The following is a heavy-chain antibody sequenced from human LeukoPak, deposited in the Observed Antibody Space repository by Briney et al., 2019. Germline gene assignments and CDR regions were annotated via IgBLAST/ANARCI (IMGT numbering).Heavy chain of an antibody. D-gene: IGHD6-13*01. J-gene: IGHJ6*02. CDR1: GGSISSGGYY. CDR3: ARGDTSSWLYYYYGMDV. V-gene: IGHV4-31*03. CDR2: IYYSGST. Sequence: SETLSLTCTVSGGSISSGGYYWSWIRQHPGKGLEWIGYIYYSGSTYYNPSLKSRVTISVDKSKNQFSLKLSSVTAADTAVYYCARGDTSSWLYYYYGMDVWGQGTTVTVSS.